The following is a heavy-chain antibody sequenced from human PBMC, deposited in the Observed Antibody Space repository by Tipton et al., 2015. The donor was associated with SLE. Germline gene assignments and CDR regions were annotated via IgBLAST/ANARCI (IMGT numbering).Heavy chain of an antibody. D-gene: IGHD3-22*01. V-gene: IGHV4-34*01. CDR3: ARDRYYDSSGYFDY. Sequence: TLSLTCAVYGGSFSGYYWSWIRQPPGKGLEWIGEINHSGSTNYNPSLKSRVTISVDTSKNQFSLKLSSVTAADTAVYYCARDRYYDSSGYFDYWGQGTLVTVSS. CDR2: INHSGST. J-gene: IGHJ4*02. CDR1: GGSFSGYY.